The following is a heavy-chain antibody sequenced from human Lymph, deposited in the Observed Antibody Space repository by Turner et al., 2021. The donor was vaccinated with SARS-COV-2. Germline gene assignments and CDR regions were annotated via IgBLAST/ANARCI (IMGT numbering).Heavy chain of an antibody. CDR2: ISFDGSNK. CDR1: GFTFNNYG. Sequence: VQLVESGGGVVQPGRSLRLSCAASGFTFNNYGIHWVRQAPGKGLEWVAVISFDGSNKYYADSVKGRFTISRDNTNNTLYLQMNSLRVEDTAVYYCAKGGGSGYLNFDYWGQGTLVTVSS. V-gene: IGHV3-30*18. D-gene: IGHD3-3*01. J-gene: IGHJ4*02. CDR3: AKGGGSGYLNFDY.